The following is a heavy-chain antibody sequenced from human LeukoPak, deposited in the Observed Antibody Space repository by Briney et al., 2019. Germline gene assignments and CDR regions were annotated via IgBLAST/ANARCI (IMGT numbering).Heavy chain of an antibody. V-gene: IGHV1-69*13. J-gene: IGHJ5*02. CDR1: GGTFSSYA. CDR2: IIPIFGTA. CDR3: ARATSSDFWSGYYRSVHWFDP. D-gene: IGHD3-3*01. Sequence: SVKVSCKASGGTFSSYAISWVRQAPGQGLEWMGGIIPIFGTANYAQKFQGRVTITAGESTSTAYMELSSLRSEDTAVYYCARATSSDFWSGYYRSVHWFDPWGQGTLVTVSS.